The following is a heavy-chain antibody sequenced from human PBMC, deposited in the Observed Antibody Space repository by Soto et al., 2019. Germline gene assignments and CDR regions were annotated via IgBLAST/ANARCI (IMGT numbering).Heavy chain of an antibody. CDR2: LHYSGST. CDR3: ARHGGTGNVWPLDY. Sequence: SETLSLTCTVSGDSIGTTHSYWAWIRPSPGKGLEWIGNLHYSGSTYYMPSLRSRVTLSVDTSKNQFSLRLTSVTAEDTAVYYWARHGGTGNVWPLDYWGQGILVTVSS. CDR1: GDSIGTTHSY. V-gene: IGHV4-39*01. D-gene: IGHD2-8*02. J-gene: IGHJ4*02.